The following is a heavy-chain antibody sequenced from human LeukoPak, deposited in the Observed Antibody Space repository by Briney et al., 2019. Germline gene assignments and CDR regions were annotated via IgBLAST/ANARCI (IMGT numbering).Heavy chain of an antibody. Sequence: SETLSLTCAVYGGSFSGYYWSWIRQPPGKGLEWIGEINHSGSTNYNPSLKSRVTISVDTSKNPFSLKLSSATAADTAVYYCARADRSGGLYYFVYWGQGTLVTVSS. D-gene: IGHD3-10*01. CDR3: ARADRSGGLYYFVY. V-gene: IGHV4-34*01. J-gene: IGHJ4*02. CDR2: INHSGST. CDR1: GGSFSGYY.